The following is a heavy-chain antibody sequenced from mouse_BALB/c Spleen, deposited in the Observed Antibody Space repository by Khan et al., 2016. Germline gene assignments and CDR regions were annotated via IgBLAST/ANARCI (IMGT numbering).Heavy chain of an antibody. J-gene: IGHJ3*01. Sequence: VKLEVSGGGLVQHGGSMKLSCVASGFTFSNYWMNWVRQFPEKGLEWIAEIRLQSNNYATHYAESVTGRFTISRDDSKSSVYLQMNNLRPEDTGIYSCTRPFAYWGHGTLFTVSA. V-gene: IGHV6-6*02. CDR2: IRLQSNNYAT. CDR1: GFTFSNYW. CDR3: TRPFAY.